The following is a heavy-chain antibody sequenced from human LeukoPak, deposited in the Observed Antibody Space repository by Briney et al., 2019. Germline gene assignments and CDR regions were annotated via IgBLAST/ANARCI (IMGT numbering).Heavy chain of an antibody. CDR2: INHSGST. V-gene: IGHV4-34*01. Sequence: SSETLSLTCAVYSGSFSGYYWTWIRQPPGKGLEWIGEINHSGSTNYNPSLKSRVTISVDTSKNQFSLKLTSVTAADTAVYYCARGLRRRHCSSTSCNGNWFDPWGQGTLVTASS. J-gene: IGHJ5*02. D-gene: IGHD2-2*01. CDR1: SGSFSGYY. CDR3: ARGLRRRHCSSTSCNGNWFDP.